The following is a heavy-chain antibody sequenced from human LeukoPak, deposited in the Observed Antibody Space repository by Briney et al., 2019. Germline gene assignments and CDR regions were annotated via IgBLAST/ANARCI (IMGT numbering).Heavy chain of an antibody. V-gene: IGHV3-21*01. J-gene: IGHJ4*02. D-gene: IGHD6-13*01. CDR2: ISSSSSYI. Sequence: PGGSLRLSCAASGFIFSSYNMNWVRQAPGKGLEWVSSISSSSSYIYYADSVKGRFTISRDNAKNSLYLQMISLRAEDTAVYYCARDDYTSSATNWGQGTLVTVSS. CDR1: GFIFSSYN. CDR3: ARDDYTSSATN.